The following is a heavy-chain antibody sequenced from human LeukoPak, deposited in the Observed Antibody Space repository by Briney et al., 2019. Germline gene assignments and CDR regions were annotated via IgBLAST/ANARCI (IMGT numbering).Heavy chain of an antibody. CDR1: GFTFSSYG. V-gene: IGHV3-30*18. Sequence: GGSLRLSCAASGFTFSSYGMHWVRQAPGKGLEWVAVISYDGSKKYYADSVRSRFSIARDNSKHTLCLQMNSLRAEDTAVYYCAKAEAAAEAFDIWGQGTMVTVSS. D-gene: IGHD6-13*01. CDR3: AKAEAAAEAFDI. J-gene: IGHJ3*02. CDR2: ISYDGSKK.